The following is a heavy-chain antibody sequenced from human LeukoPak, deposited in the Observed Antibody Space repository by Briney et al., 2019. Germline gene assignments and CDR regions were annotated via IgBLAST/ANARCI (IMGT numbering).Heavy chain of an antibody. V-gene: IGHV5-51*01. J-gene: IGHJ4*02. CDR1: GYSFTSYW. D-gene: IGHD2-2*01. Sequence: GESLKISCKGSGYSFTSYWIGWVRQMPGKGLEWMGIIYPGDSDTRYSPSFQGQVTISADKSISTAYLQWSSLKASDTAMYYCARRHCSSTSCSSGPYYFDYWGQGTLVTVSS. CDR2: IYPGDSDT. CDR3: ARRHCSSTSCSSGPYYFDY.